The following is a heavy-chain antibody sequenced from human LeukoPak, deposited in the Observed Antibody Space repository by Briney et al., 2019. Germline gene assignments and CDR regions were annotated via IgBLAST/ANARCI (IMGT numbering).Heavy chain of an antibody. D-gene: IGHD3-22*01. CDR1: GGSINNYY. V-gene: IGHV4-59*01. CDR2: IYHSGST. CDR3: ARVTGYIVEDYFDY. Sequence: SETLSLTCTVSGGSINNYYWSWIRQPPGKGLEWIGYIYHSGSTTYNPSLKSRVTISVDTSKNQFSLRLSSVTAADTAVYYCARVTGYIVEDYFDYWGQGTLVTVSS. J-gene: IGHJ4*02.